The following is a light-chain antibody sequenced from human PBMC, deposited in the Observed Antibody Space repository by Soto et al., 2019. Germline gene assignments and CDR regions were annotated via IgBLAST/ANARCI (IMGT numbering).Light chain of an antibody. V-gene: IGKV1-5*01. CDR2: EAS. Sequence: DIQMTQSPSTLSASVGDRVTITCRASQSISTWLAWYQQKPGKAPKVLIYEASRLESGVPSRFSGSGSGTEFNLTISTLQPDDVATYYCQQYNSYQWTFGQGTKVEIK. CDR1: QSISTW. J-gene: IGKJ1*01. CDR3: QQYNSYQWT.